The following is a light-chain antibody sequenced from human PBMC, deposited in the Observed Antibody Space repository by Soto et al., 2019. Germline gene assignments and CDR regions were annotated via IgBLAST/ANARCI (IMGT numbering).Light chain of an antibody. V-gene: IGKV3-15*01. Sequence: MMMTQSPATLSVSPGERATLSCRAGQSVSSNLAWYQQKPGQAPRLLIYGASTRATGIPARFSGSGSGTEFTLTISSLQSEDFAVYYCQQYNNWPPITFGQGTRLEIK. CDR3: QQYNNWPPIT. CDR1: QSVSSN. CDR2: GAS. J-gene: IGKJ5*01.